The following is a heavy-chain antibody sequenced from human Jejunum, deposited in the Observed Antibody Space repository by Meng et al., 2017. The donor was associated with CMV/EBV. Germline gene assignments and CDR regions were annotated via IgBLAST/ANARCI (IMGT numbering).Heavy chain of an antibody. CDR1: GYSFSDYY. J-gene: IGHJ4*02. V-gene: IGHV1-2*02. CDR2: INPKTGGT. Sequence: KVSCKASGYSFSDYYMKWVRQAPGQGLEWMGWINPKTGGTDYAQKFQGRVTLTRDTSITTVYMELSNLKSDDSAVYYCSSAPGDYWGQGTLVTVSS. D-gene: IGHD1-14*01. CDR3: SSAPGDY.